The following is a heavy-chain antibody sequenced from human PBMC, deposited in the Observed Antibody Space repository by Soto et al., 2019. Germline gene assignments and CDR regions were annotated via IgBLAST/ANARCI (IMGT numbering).Heavy chain of an antibody. CDR3: ARGLGGSSAFDY. J-gene: IGHJ4*02. D-gene: IGHD6-6*01. CDR2: ICNDRSDK. V-gene: IGHV3-33*01. Sequence: GGSLRLSCAASGFSFSSYGMHWVRQAPGKGLEWVAFICNDRSDKYYADSVKGRFTISRDNAKNSLYLQMNSLRAEDTAVYYCARGLGGSSAFDYWGQGTLVTVSS. CDR1: GFSFSSYG.